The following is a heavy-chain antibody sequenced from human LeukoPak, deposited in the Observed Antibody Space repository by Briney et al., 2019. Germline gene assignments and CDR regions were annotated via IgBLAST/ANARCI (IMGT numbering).Heavy chain of an antibody. Sequence: ASVKVSCKASGYTFTGYYMHWVRQAPGQGPEWMGWINPNSGGTNYAQKFQGRVTMTRDTSISTAYMELSRLRSDDTAVYYCAREFPPGIAAAAPLDYWGQGTLVTVSS. CDR1: GYTFTGYY. J-gene: IGHJ4*02. CDR3: AREFPPGIAAAAPLDY. CDR2: INPNSGGT. V-gene: IGHV1-2*02. D-gene: IGHD6-13*01.